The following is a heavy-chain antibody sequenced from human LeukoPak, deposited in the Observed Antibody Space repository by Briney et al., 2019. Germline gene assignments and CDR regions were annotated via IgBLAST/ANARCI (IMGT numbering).Heavy chain of an antibody. V-gene: IGHV1-8*03. CDR1: GYTFTTYD. J-gene: IGHJ3*02. CDR3: ASHQFLEWSSHAFDI. Sequence: ASVKVSCKASGYTFTTYDINWVRQATGQGLQWMGWINPNSGNTGYAQKFQGRITITRNTSISTVYMELSSLRSEDTAVYYCASHQFLEWSSHAFDIWGQGTMVTVSS. D-gene: IGHD3-3*01. CDR2: INPNSGNT.